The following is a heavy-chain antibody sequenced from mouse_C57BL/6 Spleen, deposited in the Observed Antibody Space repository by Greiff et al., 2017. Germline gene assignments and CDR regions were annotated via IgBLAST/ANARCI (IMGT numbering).Heavy chain of an antibody. J-gene: IGHJ3*01. Sequence: QVQLKEPGAELVRPGTSVKMSCKASGYTFTNYWIGWAKQRPGHGLEWIGDIYPGGGYTNYNEKFKGKATLTADKSSSTAYMQFSSLTSEDSAIYYCARSGHGYDVAWFAYWGQGTLVTVSA. CDR3: ARSGHGYDVAWFAY. CDR2: IYPGGGYT. D-gene: IGHD2-2*01. V-gene: IGHV1-63*01. CDR1: GYTFTNYW.